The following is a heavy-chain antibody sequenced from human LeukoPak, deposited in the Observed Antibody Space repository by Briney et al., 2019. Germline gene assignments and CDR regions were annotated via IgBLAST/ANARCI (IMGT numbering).Heavy chain of an antibody. V-gene: IGHV4-39*01. CDR2: FYYSGRS. CDR1: GGSITSIAYY. Sequence: PSETLSLTCTVSGGSITSIAYYWGWIRQPPGKGLEWIGSFYYSGRSFYNPSLTSRVTISVDTSKSQFSLKVTSVTAADTAVYFCARHPSREYWYFDLWGHGTLVTVSS. J-gene: IGHJ2*01. CDR3: ARHPSREYWYFDL.